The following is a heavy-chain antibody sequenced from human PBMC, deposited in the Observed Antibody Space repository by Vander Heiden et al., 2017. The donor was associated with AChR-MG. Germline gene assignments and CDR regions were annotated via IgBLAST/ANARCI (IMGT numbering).Heavy chain of an antibody. V-gene: IGHV1-69-2*01. CDR2: VDPEDGET. CDR1: GYTFPDYY. Sequence: EVQLVQSGAEVKKPGATVKTSCKVSGYTFPDYYMHWVHQAPGKGLEWMGLVDPEDGETIYAEKFQGRVTITADTSTDTAYMELSSLRSEDTAVYYCATRVAQNPHAAPYRDWGPEGLWYFDLWGRGTLVTVSS. J-gene: IGHJ2*01. CDR3: ATRVAQNPHAAPYRDWGPEGLWYFDL. D-gene: IGHD7-27*01.